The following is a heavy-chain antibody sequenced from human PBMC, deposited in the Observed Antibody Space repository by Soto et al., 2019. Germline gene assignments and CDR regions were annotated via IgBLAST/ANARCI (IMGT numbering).Heavy chain of an antibody. CDR1: GYTFTSYG. CDR3: ARGGYFDSSNYLAY. D-gene: IGHD3-22*01. V-gene: IGHV1-3*01. Sequence: ASVKFSCKASGYTFTSYGINWVRQAPGRGLEWMGWINPGNGNTKYSQQFQGRVIIDRDTSASTAYMELSSLRPEDTAVYYCARGGYFDSSNYLAYWGLGTLVTVSS. J-gene: IGHJ4*02. CDR2: INPGNGNT.